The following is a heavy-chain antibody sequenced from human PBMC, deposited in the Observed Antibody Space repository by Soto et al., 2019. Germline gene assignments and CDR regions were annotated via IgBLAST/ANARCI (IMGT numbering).Heavy chain of an antibody. D-gene: IGHD6-6*01. CDR2: INAGNGNT. J-gene: IGHJ6*02. CDR3: ASPLPLYSSSSDYYYGIDV. CDR1: GYTFTSYA. Sequence: GASVKVSCKASGYTFTSYAMHWVRQAPGQRLEWMGWINAGNGNTKYSQKFQGRVTITRDTSASTAYMELSSLRSEDTAVYYCASPLPLYSSSSDYYYGIDVWGQGTTVTVSS. V-gene: IGHV1-3*01.